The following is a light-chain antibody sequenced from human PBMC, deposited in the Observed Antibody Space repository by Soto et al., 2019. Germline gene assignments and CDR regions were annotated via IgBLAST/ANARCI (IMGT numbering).Light chain of an antibody. V-gene: IGKV3-15*01. Sequence: EIVMTQSPATLSVSPGERATLSCRASQGVRSNLAWYQQKPGQAPRLLIYGASTRATGIPARFSGSGSRTDFTLTISSVQSEESAVYYCQQYTEWPLTFGGGTKVEIK. CDR1: QGVRSN. J-gene: IGKJ4*01. CDR3: QQYTEWPLT. CDR2: GAS.